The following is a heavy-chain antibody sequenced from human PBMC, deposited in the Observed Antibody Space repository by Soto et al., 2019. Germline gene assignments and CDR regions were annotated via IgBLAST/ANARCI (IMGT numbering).Heavy chain of an antibody. V-gene: IGHV4-31*03. J-gene: IGHJ4*02. CDR3: AREGYAHFGDDGPFDLFYFDN. CDR2: IYHSGST. D-gene: IGHD2-21*01. Sequence: QMQLQELGPGLVKPSQTLSLTCTVSGGSISSGGYFWNWLRQHPGKGLEWIGFIYHSGSTFYSPSLQSRVSISVDTSKNQFSLKLSSVTPADTAVYYCAREGYAHFGDDGPFDLFYFDNWGPGTLVTVSS. CDR1: GGSISSGGYF.